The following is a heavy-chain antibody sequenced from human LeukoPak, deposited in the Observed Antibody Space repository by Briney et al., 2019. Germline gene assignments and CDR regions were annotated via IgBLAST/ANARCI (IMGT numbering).Heavy chain of an antibody. J-gene: IGHJ4*02. CDR1: GITLSNYG. CDR2: ISDSGGST. CDR3: ARRGVVIRIILVGFHKEAFYFDS. D-gene: IGHD3-10*01. V-gene: IGHV3-23*01. Sequence: GGSLRLSCAVSGITLSNYGMSWVRQAPGKGLEWVAGISDSGGSTNYADSVKGRFTISRDNPKNTLYLQMNSLRAEDTAVYFCARRGVVIRIILVGFHKEAFYFDSWGQGALVTVSS.